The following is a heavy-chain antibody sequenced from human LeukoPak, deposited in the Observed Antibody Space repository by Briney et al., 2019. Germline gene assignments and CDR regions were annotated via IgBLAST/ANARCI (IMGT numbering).Heavy chain of an antibody. CDR2: ISSSSSTI. D-gene: IGHD6-13*01. V-gene: IGHV3-48*01. J-gene: IGHJ3*02. CDR1: GFTFSSYS. Sequence: GGSLRLSCAASGFTFSSYSMNWVRQAPGKGLEWASYISSSSSTIYYADSVKGRFTISRDNAKNSLYLQMNSLRAEDTAVYYCAREFSSRFSDAFDIWGQGTMVTVSS. CDR3: AREFSSRFSDAFDI.